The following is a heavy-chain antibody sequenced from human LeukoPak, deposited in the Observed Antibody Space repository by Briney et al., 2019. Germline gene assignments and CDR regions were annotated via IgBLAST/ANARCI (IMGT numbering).Heavy chain of an antibody. CDR3: ARARTEDIVVVRGFDP. D-gene: IGHD2-2*01. CDR2: IKQDGSEK. Sequence: PGGSLRLSCAASGFTFSSYWMSWVRQAPGKWLEWVANIKQDGSEKYYVDSVKGRFTISRDNAKNSLYLQMNSLRAEDTAVYYCARARTEDIVVVRGFDPWGQGTLVTVSS. J-gene: IGHJ5*02. CDR1: GFTFSSYW. V-gene: IGHV3-7*04.